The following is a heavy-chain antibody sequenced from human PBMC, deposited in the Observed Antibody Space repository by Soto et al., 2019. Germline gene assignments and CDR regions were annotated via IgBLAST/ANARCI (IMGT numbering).Heavy chain of an antibody. V-gene: IGHV4-61*03. CDR1: GDSVTSGSIY. Sequence: QVQLQESGPGLVKPSETLSLTCTVSGDSVTSGSIYWSWIRQPPGKGLEWIGYVHYTGSTNYNPSLKCRFAISVDSSKNHFSLTLSSVTAADTGVYYCARDRGNFGVVLADFYQYGMDVWGQGTAVTVSS. CDR3: ARDRGNFGVVLADFYQYGMDV. J-gene: IGHJ6*02. D-gene: IGHD3-3*01. CDR2: VHYTGST.